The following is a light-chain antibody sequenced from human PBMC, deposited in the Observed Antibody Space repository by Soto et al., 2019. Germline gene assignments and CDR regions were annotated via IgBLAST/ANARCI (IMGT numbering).Light chain of an antibody. CDR2: LNSDGSH. CDR1: SGHSSYD. Sequence: QLVLTQSPSASASLGASVKLTCTLSSGHSSYDIAWHQQQPEKGPRYLMKLNSDGSHSKGDGIPDRFSGSSSGAERYLTISSLQSEDEADYYCQTWGTGIRVFGTGTKLTVL. J-gene: IGLJ1*01. CDR3: QTWGTGIRV. V-gene: IGLV4-69*01.